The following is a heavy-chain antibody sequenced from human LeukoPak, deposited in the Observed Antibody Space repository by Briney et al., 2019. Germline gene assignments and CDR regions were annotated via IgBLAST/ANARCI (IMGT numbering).Heavy chain of an antibody. CDR2: INTYNGNT. CDR3: ARVVTYYYGSGSGGWFDP. Sequence: ASVKVSCKSSGYTFSTYGISWVRQAPGRGLEWMGWINTYNGNTKYTQKFQGRVTMTTDTSTSTAYMELRSLRSDDTAVYYCARVVTYYYGSGSGGWFDPWGQGTLVTVSS. D-gene: IGHD3-10*01. J-gene: IGHJ5*02. CDR1: GYTFSTYG. V-gene: IGHV1-18*04.